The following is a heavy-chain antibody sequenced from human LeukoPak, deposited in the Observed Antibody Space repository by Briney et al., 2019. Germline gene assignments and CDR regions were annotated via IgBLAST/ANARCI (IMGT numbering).Heavy chain of an antibody. Sequence: PSETLSLTCTVSGGSISSYYWSWIRQSAGKGLEWIGRIYTSGSTNYSPSLKSRVTLSVDTSKNHFSLTLSSVTAADTALYCCTRDYGGTPNYWYFDLWGRGTRVTVSS. V-gene: IGHV4-4*07. D-gene: IGHD4-23*01. CDR3: TRDYGGTPNYWYFDL. J-gene: IGHJ2*01. CDR1: GGSISSYY. CDR2: IYTSGST.